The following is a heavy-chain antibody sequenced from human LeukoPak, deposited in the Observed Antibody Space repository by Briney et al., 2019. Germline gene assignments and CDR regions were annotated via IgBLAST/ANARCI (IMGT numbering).Heavy chain of an antibody. CDR1: GGSISSSSYY. Sequence: PSETLSLTCIVSGGSISSSSYYWGWIRQPPGKGLEWIGSIYYSGSTYYNPSLKSRVTISVDTSKNQFSLKLSSVTAVDTAVYYCARLGGATSVWFDPWGQGTLVTVSS. CDR3: ARLGGATSVWFDP. J-gene: IGHJ5*02. D-gene: IGHD1-26*01. CDR2: IYYSGST. V-gene: IGHV4-39*01.